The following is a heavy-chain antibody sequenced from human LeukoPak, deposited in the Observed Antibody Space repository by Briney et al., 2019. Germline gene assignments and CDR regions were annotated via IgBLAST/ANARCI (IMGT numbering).Heavy chain of an antibody. CDR1: GFTFDDYA. V-gene: IGHV3-43D*03. CDR2: ISWDGGNI. Sequence: GGSLRLSCAASGFTFDDYAMHWVRQAPGKGLEWVSLISWDGGNIYYADSMKGRFTISRDNSKNSLYLQMNSLRAEDSAFYYCAKAAIRYTTRWNNFDYWGQGTLVTVSS. D-gene: IGHD2-2*02. CDR3: AKAAIRYTTRWNNFDY. J-gene: IGHJ4*02.